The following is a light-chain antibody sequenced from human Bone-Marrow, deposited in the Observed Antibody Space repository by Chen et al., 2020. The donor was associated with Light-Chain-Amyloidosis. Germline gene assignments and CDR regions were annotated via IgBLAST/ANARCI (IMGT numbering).Light chain of an antibody. V-gene: IGLV2-14*03. CDR1: ISDIGGYNF. Sequence: QSALTQPASVSASPGQSSTLSCTGTISDIGGYNFVSWFQQHPGKAPKLMIYDVTNRPSGVSNRFSGSKSGNTAYLTISGLQAEDEADYYCSSWTSSTNFDVFGTGTQVTV. J-gene: IGLJ1*01. CDR3: SSWTSSTNFDV. CDR2: DVT.